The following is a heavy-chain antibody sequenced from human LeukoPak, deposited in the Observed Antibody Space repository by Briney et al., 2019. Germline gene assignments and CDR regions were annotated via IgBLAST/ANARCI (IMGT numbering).Heavy chain of an antibody. V-gene: IGHV1-8*03. CDR3: ARSRSYDFWSGYHTYYFDY. Sequence: ASVKVSCKASGYTFTSYDINWVRQATGQGPEWMGWMNPNSGNTGYAQKFQGRVTITRNTSISTAYMELSSLRSEDTAVYYCARSRSYDFWSGYHTYYFDYWGQGTLVTVSS. CDR1: GYTFTSYD. CDR2: MNPNSGNT. J-gene: IGHJ4*02. D-gene: IGHD3-3*01.